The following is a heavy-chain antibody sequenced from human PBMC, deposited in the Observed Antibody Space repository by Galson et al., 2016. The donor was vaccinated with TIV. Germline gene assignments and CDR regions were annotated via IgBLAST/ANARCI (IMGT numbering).Heavy chain of an antibody. Sequence: SLRLSCAGSGLTFSSSAVHWVRQAPGKGLEWLAIISYDGSHKNYGDSVKGRFTVSRDNSENTVYLQMNNLRSGDTAVYYCARPASLGYFDWLPPDSWGQGTLVTVSS. J-gene: IGHJ4*02. CDR2: ISYDGSHK. CDR3: ARPASLGYFDWLPPDS. CDR1: GLTFSSSA. V-gene: IGHV3-30*04. D-gene: IGHD3-9*01.